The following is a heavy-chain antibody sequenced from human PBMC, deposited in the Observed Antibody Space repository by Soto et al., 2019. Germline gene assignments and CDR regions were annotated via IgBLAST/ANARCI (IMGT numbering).Heavy chain of an antibody. CDR3: ARIGGYHGPLDY. Sequence: SETLSLTCTVSGVSISSYFWSWIRQPPGRGLEWIGYTYHKGSTNYSPSLKSRVAISLDTSENQFSLKVSSVTAADTAVYYCARIGGYHGPLDYWGQGTPVTVSS. V-gene: IGHV4-59*01. CDR1: GVSISSYF. J-gene: IGHJ4*02. D-gene: IGHD3-16*02. CDR2: TYHKGST.